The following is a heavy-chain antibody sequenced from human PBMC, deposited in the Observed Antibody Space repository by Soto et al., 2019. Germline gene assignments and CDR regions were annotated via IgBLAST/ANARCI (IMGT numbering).Heavy chain of an antibody. CDR3: ASRALLRYFAY. Sequence: PSETLSLTCAVYGGSFSGYYWSWIRQPPGKGLEWIGEINHSGSTNYNPSLKSRVTISVDTSKNQFSLKLSSVTAADTAVYYCASRALLRYFAYWGQATLVTVSS. D-gene: IGHD3-9*01. V-gene: IGHV4-34*01. CDR1: GGSFSGYY. J-gene: IGHJ4*02. CDR2: INHSGST.